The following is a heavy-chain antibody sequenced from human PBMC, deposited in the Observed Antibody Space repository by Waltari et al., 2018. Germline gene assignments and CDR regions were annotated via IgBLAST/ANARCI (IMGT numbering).Heavy chain of an antibody. CDR2: INHSGST. V-gene: IGHV4-34*01. J-gene: IGHJ4*02. CDR3: ARQFSSGWYSEY. CDR1: GGSFSGYY. Sequence: QVQLQQWGAGLLKPSETLSLTCAVYGGSFSGYYWSWIRQSPGKGLEWIGEINHSGSTHSNPSLKGRVPISVDTSKNQFSLKVSSVTAADTAVYYCARQFSSGWYSEYWGQGTLVTVSS. D-gene: IGHD6-19*01.